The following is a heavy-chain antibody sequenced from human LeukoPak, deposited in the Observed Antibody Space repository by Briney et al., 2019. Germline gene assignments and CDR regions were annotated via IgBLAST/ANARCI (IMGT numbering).Heavy chain of an antibody. CDR3: ARVLAGTKKDY. V-gene: IGHV1-18*01. Sequence: ASVKVSCKASGYTSTSYGISWVRQAPGQGLEWMGWISAYNGNTNYAQKLQGRVTMTTDTSTSTAYMELRSLGSDDTAVYYCARVLAGTKKDYWGQGTLVTVSS. D-gene: IGHD2-15*01. J-gene: IGHJ4*02. CDR1: GYTSTSYG. CDR2: ISAYNGNT.